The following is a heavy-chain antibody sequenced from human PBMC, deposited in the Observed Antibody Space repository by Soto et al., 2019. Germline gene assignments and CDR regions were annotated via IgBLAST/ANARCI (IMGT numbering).Heavy chain of an antibody. CDR1: GFTFSNYN. D-gene: IGHD4-17*01. V-gene: IGHV3-21*01. CDR2: ISSSSNYI. CDR3: AKDIKPGLHDYGDYLYYYYGMDV. Sequence: GGSLRLSCVASGFTFSNYNMNWVRQAPGKGLEWVSSISSSSNYIYYADSLKVRFTISRDNAKNSLYLQMNSLRAEDTAVYYCAKDIKPGLHDYGDYLYYYYGMDVWGQGTTVTVSS. J-gene: IGHJ6*02.